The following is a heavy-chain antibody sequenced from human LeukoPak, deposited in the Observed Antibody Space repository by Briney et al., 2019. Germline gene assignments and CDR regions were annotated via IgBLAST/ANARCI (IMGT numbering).Heavy chain of an antibody. CDR2: IYYSGST. Sequence: SETLSLTCTVSGGSISSSSYYWAWIRQPPGKGLEWFGSIYYSGSTYYNPSLKSRVTISVDTSKNQFSLKLSSVTAADTAVYYCASGYSDYYDSSGYYYAPEDWGQGTLDTVSS. V-gene: IGHV4-39*07. CDR1: GGSISSSSYY. D-gene: IGHD3-22*01. J-gene: IGHJ4*02. CDR3: ASGYSDYYDSSGYYYAPED.